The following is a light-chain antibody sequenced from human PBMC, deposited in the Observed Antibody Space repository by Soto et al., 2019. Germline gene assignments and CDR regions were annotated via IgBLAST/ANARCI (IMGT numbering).Light chain of an antibody. Sequence: EIAMTQSPATLSVSPGERATLSCRASQSFRGLLAWYQQKPGQAPRLLIYDAYNRATGIPARFSGGGSGTEFTLTISSLQSEDSAFYYCQQYNKWPITFGQGTRLEIK. CDR3: QQYNKWPIT. CDR1: QSFRGL. CDR2: DAY. V-gene: IGKV3D-15*01. J-gene: IGKJ5*01.